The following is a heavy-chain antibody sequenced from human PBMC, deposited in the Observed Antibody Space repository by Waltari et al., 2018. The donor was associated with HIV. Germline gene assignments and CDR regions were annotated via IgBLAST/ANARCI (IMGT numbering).Heavy chain of an antibody. V-gene: IGHV3-7*01. Sequence: EVQLVESGGGLVQPGGALRLSCAASGFTFSTYWMSWVRQAPGKGLEWVASIRQHGSEKYYVDSVKGRFTISRDNAKNSLYLQMNSLRAEDTAVYYCARGGLGVFDYWGQGTLVTVSS. J-gene: IGHJ4*02. D-gene: IGHD3-16*01. CDR3: ARGGLGVFDY. CDR2: IRQHGSEK. CDR1: GFTFSTYW.